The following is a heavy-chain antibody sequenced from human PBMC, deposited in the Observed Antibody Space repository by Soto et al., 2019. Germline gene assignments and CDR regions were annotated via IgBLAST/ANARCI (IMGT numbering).Heavy chain of an antibody. V-gene: IGHV4-59*01. Sequence: WIWIRQPPGKGLEWIGNIHYSGSTNYCPSLKGRVIISVDTSENQSSLKLSSVTTADTAVYYCTVGGAGHPFDYWGQGTLVTVSS. CDR3: TVGGAGHPFDY. D-gene: IGHD3-16*01. J-gene: IGHJ4*02. CDR2: IHYSGST.